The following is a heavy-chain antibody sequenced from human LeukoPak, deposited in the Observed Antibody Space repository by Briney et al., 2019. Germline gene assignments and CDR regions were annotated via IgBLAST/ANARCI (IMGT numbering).Heavy chain of an antibody. Sequence: PGGSLRLSCAASGFSVSSNYMSWVRQAPGKGLEWVSAISGSGGSTYYADSVKGRFTISRDNSKNTLYLQMNSLRAEDTAVYYCAKAPSIIAAAGIDYWGQGTLVTVSS. J-gene: IGHJ4*02. CDR1: GFSVSSNY. CDR2: ISGSGGST. CDR3: AKAPSIIAAAGIDY. D-gene: IGHD6-13*01. V-gene: IGHV3-23*01.